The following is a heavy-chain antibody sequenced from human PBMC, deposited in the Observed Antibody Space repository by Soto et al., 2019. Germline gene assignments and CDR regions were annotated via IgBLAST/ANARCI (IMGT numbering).Heavy chain of an antibody. D-gene: IGHD5-18*01. CDR2: IYYSGST. Sequence: QVQLQESGPGLVKPSETLSLTCTVSGGSISSYYWSWIRQPPGKGLEWIGYIYYSGSTNYNPSLKSRVTISVDTSKNQFSLKLSSVTAADTAVYYCARDPNRSYGPSYYFDYWGQGTLVTVSS. CDR3: ARDPNRSYGPSYYFDY. J-gene: IGHJ4*02. V-gene: IGHV4-59*01. CDR1: GGSISSYY.